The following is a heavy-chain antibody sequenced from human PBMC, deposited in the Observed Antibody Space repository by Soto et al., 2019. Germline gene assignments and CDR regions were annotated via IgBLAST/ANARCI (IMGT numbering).Heavy chain of an antibody. CDR2: IGGSDTFT. V-gene: IGHV3-21*01. J-gene: IGHJ4*02. CDR3: VRDGSLLGMTR. Sequence: EVHLVESGGGLVEPGESLRLSCVASGFTFKNYNMNWVRQAPGKGLEWVSSIGGSDTFTYYADSVKGRFTISRDNAKSSLFLQMNSLRVEDTAVYFCVRDGSLLGMTRWGQGTLVTVSS. CDR1: GFTFKNYN. D-gene: IGHD3-10*01.